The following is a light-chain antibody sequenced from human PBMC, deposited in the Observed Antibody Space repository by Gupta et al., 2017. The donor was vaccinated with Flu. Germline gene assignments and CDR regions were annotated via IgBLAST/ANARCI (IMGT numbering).Light chain of an antibody. J-gene: IGKJ5*01. CDR3: QQYHDWPPIT. CDR2: GAS. V-gene: IGKV3-15*01. CDR1: QSHSSA. Sequence: IVMTQSPATLSLSPGERATLSCRASQSHSSALAWYQQKPGEAPSLLIYGASTSATGIPARLCGSGSATDFTLTISSLQSAEYAVYYCQQYHDWPPITFGQGTRLEIK.